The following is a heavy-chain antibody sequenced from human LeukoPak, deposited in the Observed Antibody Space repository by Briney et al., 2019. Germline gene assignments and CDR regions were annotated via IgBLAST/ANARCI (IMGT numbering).Heavy chain of an antibody. D-gene: IGHD4-23*01. J-gene: IGHJ6*03. CDR1: GGTFSSYA. CDR2: IIHIFGTA. Sequence: ASVKVSCKASGGTFSSYAISWVRQAPGQGLEWMGGIIHIFGTANYAQKFQGRVTITADESTSTAYMELSSLRSEDTAVYYCARDVPIGNKRYYYYYMDVWGKGTTVTVSS. CDR3: ARDVPIGNKRYYYYYMDV. V-gene: IGHV1-69*13.